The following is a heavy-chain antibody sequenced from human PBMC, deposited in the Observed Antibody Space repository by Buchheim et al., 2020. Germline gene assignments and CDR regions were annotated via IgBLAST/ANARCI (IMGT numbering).Heavy chain of an antibody. CDR2: MNPNSGNT. CDR1: GYTFTSYD. J-gene: IGHJ3*02. Sequence: QVQLVQSGAEVKKPGASVKVSCKASGYTFTSYDINWVRQATGQGLEWMGWMNPNSGNTGYAQKFQGRVTMTRNTSISTAYLELSSLRSEDTAVYYCAVYYDSSGYYSHYYDAFDIWGQGT. V-gene: IGHV1-8*01. D-gene: IGHD3-22*01. CDR3: AVYYDSSGYYSHYYDAFDI.